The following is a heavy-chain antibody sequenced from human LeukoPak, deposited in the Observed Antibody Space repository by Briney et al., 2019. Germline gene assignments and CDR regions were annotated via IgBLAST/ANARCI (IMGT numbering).Heavy chain of an antibody. Sequence: SQTLSLTCTVSGGSISSGDYYWSWIRQPPGTDLEWIAHIYYSGSTYYNPSLKSRFTISVDTSKNQFSLKLSSVTAADTAVYYCAREEGSQAFDIWGQGTMVTVSS. CDR1: GGSISSGDYY. J-gene: IGHJ3*02. CDR2: IYYSGST. CDR3: AREEGSQAFDI. V-gene: IGHV4-30-4*01. D-gene: IGHD2-15*01.